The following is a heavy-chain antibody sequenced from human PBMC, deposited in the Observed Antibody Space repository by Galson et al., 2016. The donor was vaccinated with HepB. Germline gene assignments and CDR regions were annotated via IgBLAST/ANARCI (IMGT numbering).Heavy chain of an antibody. V-gene: IGHV5-51*01. CDR3: ATPCLRGGNSNGLQDY. D-gene: IGHD4-23*01. J-gene: IGHJ4*02. CDR2: IYPGDSDT. CDR1: GYSFTSYW. Sequence: QSGAEVKKPGESLKISCKGSGYSFTSYWIGWVRQMPGKGLEWMGIIYPGDSDTRYSTSFQAQVTISADKSISTAYLQWSSLKASDTAVYYCATPCLRGGNSNGLQDYWGQGTLVTVSS.